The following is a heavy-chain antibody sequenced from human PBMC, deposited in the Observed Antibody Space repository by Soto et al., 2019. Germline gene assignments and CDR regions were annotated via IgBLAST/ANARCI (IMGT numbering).Heavy chain of an antibody. V-gene: IGHV3-48*03. CDR1: RFTFSTYE. Sequence: GALRLSCAAARFTFSTYEMNWVRQAPGKGLEWVSYISTSGSTVYYADSVKGRFTISRDNTRNSLYLQMNSLRDEDTALYYCVRYCSTTLCNGVATRTFDYWGQGTLVTVSS. J-gene: IGHJ4*02. CDR2: ISTSGSTV. D-gene: IGHD2-2*01. CDR3: VRYCSTTLCNGVATRTFDY.